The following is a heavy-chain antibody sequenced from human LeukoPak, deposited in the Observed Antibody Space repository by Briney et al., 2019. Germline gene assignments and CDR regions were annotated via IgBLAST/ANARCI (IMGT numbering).Heavy chain of an antibody. CDR3: ARGRGYDSSGQYYFDY. J-gene: IGHJ4*02. V-gene: IGHV1-8*01. CDR1: GYTFTSYD. Sequence: GASVKVSCKASGYTFTSYDTNWVRQATGQGLEWMGWMNPNSGNTGYALKFQGRVTMTRNTSISTAYMELSSLRSEDTAVYYCARGRGYDSSGQYYFDYWGQGTLVTVSS. D-gene: IGHD3-22*01. CDR2: MNPNSGNT.